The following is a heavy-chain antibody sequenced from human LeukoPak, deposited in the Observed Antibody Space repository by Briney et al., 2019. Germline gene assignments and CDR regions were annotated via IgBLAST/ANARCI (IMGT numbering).Heavy chain of an antibody. CDR2: IIPILGIA. CDR3: ARKSCSSTSCLHP. D-gene: IGHD2-2*01. J-gene: IGHJ5*02. Sequence: SVKVSCKASGGTFSSYAISWVRQAPGQGLEWMGRIIPILGIANYAQKFQGRVTMTRDTSIDTAYMELSSLGSEDTAVYYCARKSCSSTSCLHPWGQGTLVTVSS. V-gene: IGHV1-69*04. CDR1: GGTFSSYA.